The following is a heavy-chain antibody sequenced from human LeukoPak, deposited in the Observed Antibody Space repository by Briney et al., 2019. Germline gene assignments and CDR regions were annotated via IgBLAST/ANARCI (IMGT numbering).Heavy chain of an antibody. CDR1: GYTFTSYA. CDR2: INAGNGNT. J-gene: IGHJ4*02. D-gene: IGHD3-10*01. CDR3: ARPYYGSGRSFSYFDY. V-gene: IGHV1-3*01. Sequence: ASVKVSCKASGYTFTSYAMHWVRQAPGQRLEWMGWINAGNGNTKYSQKFQGRVTITRDTSASTAYMELSSLRSEDTAVYYCARPYYGSGRSFSYFDYWGQGTLVTVSS.